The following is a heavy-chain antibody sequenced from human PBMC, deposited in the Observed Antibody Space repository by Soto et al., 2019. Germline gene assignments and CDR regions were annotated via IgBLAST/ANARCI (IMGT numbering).Heavy chain of an antibody. CDR2: IIPILGIA. CDR3: ARDLGSDSWSYNSDY. Sequence: QVQLVQSGAEVKKPGSSVKVSCKASGGTFSSYTISWVRQAPGQGLEWMGRIIPILGIANYAQKFQGRVTITADKSTSTAYMELSSLRSEDTAVYYCARDLGSDSWSYNSDYWGQGTLVTVSS. CDR1: GGTFSSYT. J-gene: IGHJ4*02. V-gene: IGHV1-69*08. D-gene: IGHD1-26*01.